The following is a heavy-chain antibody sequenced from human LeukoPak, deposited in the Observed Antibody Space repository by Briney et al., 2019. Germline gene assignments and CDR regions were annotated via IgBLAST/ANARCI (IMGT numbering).Heavy chain of an antibody. V-gene: IGHV3-48*04. J-gene: IGHJ4*02. CDR2: ISRGGSPI. Sequence: GGSLRLSCAASGFTFSSYSMNWVRQAPGKGLEWVSSISRGGSPIFYADSVRGRFTTSRDNAKKSLFLQMTSLRAEDTAVYYCTRVSWRGEIFWGQGTLVSVSS. CDR1: GFTFSSYS. D-gene: IGHD3-3*01. CDR3: TRVSWRGEIF.